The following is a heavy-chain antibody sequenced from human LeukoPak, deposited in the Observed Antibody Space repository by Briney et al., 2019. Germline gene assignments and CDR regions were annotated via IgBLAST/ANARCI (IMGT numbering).Heavy chain of an antibody. CDR2: IYHSGST. V-gene: IGHV4-38-2*02. CDR3: ARSAPYYYHYVDV. Sequence: SETLSLTCTVSGSSITRGDYWGWIRQPPGKGLEWIGAIYHSGSTYYNPSLKSRVAISVDTSKNHFSLRLTSVSAADTAVYYCARSAPYYYHYVDVWGTGTTVTVSS. CDR1: GSSITRGDY. J-gene: IGHJ6*03.